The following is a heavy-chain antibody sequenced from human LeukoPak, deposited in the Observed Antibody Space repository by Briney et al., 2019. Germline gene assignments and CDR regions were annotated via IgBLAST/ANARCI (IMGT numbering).Heavy chain of an antibody. V-gene: IGHV1-18*01. Sequence: ASVKVSCKASGYTFTSYGISWVRQAPGQGLEWMGWISAYNGNTNYAQKLQGRATMTTDTSTSTAYMELRSLRSDDTAVYYCARTESRDSSGYYSYYFDYWGQGTLVTVSS. CDR2: ISAYNGNT. CDR3: ARTESRDSSGYYSYYFDY. CDR1: GYTFTSYG. D-gene: IGHD3-22*01. J-gene: IGHJ4*02.